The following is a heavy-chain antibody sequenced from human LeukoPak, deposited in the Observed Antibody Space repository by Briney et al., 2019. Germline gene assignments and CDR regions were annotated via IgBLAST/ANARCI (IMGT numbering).Heavy chain of an antibody. J-gene: IGHJ3*02. CDR2: IYYSGST. D-gene: IGHD3-22*01. V-gene: IGHV4-59*01. CDR3: ARDMTAGSYYDSSGYYGRKHDAFDI. CDR1: GGSISSYY. Sequence: SETLSLTCTVSGGSISSYYWSWIRQPPGKGLEWIGYIYYSGSTNYNPSLKSRVAISVDTSKNQFSLKLSSVTAADTAVYYCARDMTAGSYYDSSGYYGRKHDAFDIWGQGTMVTVSS.